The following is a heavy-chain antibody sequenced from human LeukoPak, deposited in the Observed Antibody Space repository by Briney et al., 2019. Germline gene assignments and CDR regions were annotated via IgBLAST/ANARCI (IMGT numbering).Heavy chain of an antibody. CDR2: ISSGGTYE. Sequence: GKSLRLSCAASGFTFSNYAMHWVRQAPGKGLEWVSLISSGGTYEYYADSVKGRFNISRDNSKNTLYLQMKSLRAEDTAVYYSARDPGGYSGSSRFDPWGQGTLVTVSS. CDR1: GFTFSNYA. CDR3: ARDPGGYSGSSRFDP. D-gene: IGHD1-26*01. J-gene: IGHJ5*02. V-gene: IGHV3-30*07.